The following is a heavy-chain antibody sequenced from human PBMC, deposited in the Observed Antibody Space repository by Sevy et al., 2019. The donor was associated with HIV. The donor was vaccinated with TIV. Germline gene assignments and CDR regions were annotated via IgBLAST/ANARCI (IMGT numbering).Heavy chain of an antibody. Sequence: GGSLRLSCAASGFTFSSYGMHWVRQAPGKGLEWVAVIWYDGSNKYYADTVKGRFTISRDNSKNTLYLQMNSLRAEDTAVYYGAKESRYYGSGSPTDAFDIWGQGTMVTVSS. D-gene: IGHD3-10*01. CDR1: GFTFSSYG. V-gene: IGHV3-33*06. CDR3: AKESRYYGSGSPTDAFDI. J-gene: IGHJ3*02. CDR2: IWYDGSNK.